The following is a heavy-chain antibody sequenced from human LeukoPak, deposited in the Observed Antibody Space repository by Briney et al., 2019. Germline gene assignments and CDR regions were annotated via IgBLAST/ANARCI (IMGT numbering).Heavy chain of an antibody. CDR3: ARGDHAPYYYDSSGYSPIDY. CDR2: IIPIFGTA. CDR1: GGTFSSYA. J-gene: IGHJ4*02. V-gene: IGHV1-69*05. D-gene: IGHD3-22*01. Sequence: SVKVSCKASGGTFSSYAISWVRQAPGQGLEWMGGIIPIFGTANYAQKFQGRVTMTRDTSTSTVYMELSSLRSEDTAVYYCARGDHAPYYYDSSGYSPIDYWGQGTLVTVSS.